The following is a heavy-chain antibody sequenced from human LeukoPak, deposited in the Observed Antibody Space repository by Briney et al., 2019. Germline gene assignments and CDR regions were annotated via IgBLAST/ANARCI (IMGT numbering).Heavy chain of an antibody. V-gene: IGHV3-33*01. CDR3: ARRGNYYGSGSYDY. CDR1: GFTFSSYG. J-gene: IGHJ4*02. CDR2: IWYDGSSK. D-gene: IGHD3-10*01. Sequence: GGSLRLSCAASGFTFSSYGMHWVRQAPGKGLEWVAVIWYDGSSKYYADSVKGRFTISRDNSKNTLYLQMNSLRAEDTAVYYCARRGNYYGSGSYDYWGQGTLVTVSS.